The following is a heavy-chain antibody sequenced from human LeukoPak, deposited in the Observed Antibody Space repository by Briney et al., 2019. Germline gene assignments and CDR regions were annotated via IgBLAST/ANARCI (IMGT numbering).Heavy chain of an antibody. CDR1: GFTFRSYE. J-gene: IGHJ4*02. V-gene: IGHV3-48*03. CDR3: ATPRAVAGDY. D-gene: IGHD6-19*01. Sequence: PGGSLRLSCTASGFTFRSYEMNWVRQAPGKGLEWVSYISGGGSIIFYVDSVKGRFTISRDNAKNSLYLQMNSLRAEDTAIYYCATPRAVAGDYWGQGTLVTVSS. CDR2: ISGGGSII.